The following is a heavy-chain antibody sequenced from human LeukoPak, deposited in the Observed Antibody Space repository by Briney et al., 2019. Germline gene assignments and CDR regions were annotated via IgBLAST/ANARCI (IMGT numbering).Heavy chain of an antibody. CDR2: ISGSSTTFI. V-gene: IGHV3-21*01. D-gene: IGHD2-21*02. J-gene: IGHJ4*02. CDR1: GFTFSAYT. CDR3: SRAPSPDCGGDCYSDF. Sequence: PGGSLRLSCAASGFTFSAYTMAWVRQAPGKGLGWVSSISGSSTTFIYYADSLKGRFTISRDNAKNSLYLRMNSLRAEDTAVYYCSRAPSPDCGGDCYSDFWGQGILVTVSS.